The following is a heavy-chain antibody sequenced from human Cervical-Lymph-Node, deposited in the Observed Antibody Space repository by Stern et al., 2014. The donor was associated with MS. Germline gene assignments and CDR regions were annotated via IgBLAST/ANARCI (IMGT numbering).Heavy chain of an antibody. CDR3: ARDCSGSRCEGDAFDI. D-gene: IGHD2-15*01. CDR1: GYTFTNYD. Sequence: QLVQSGAEVKKPGASVKVSCKASGYTFTNYDFNWVRQATGQGLEWMGWMNPNSGNRGYAQKFQGRVTMTRDTSISTAYMELSSLTSEDTAIYYCARDCSGSRCEGDAFDIWGQGTLVTVSS. V-gene: IGHV1-8*01. J-gene: IGHJ3*02. CDR2: MNPNSGNR.